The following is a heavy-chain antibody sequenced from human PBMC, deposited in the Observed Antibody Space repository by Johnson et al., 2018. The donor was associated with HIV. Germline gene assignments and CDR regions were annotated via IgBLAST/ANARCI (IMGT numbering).Heavy chain of an antibody. CDR1: GFSFDDYG. CDR2: INWNGGST. Sequence: VQLVESGGGVVRPGGSLRLSCAASGFSFDDYGMSWVRQAPGKGLEWVSGINWNGGSTGSADSVKGRFSISRDNAKNSLYLQMNSLRAEDTAVYYCARDYDDSSGYVTSDAFDIWGQGTMVTVSS. CDR3: ARDYDDSSGYVTSDAFDI. D-gene: IGHD3-22*01. V-gene: IGHV3-20*04. J-gene: IGHJ3*02.